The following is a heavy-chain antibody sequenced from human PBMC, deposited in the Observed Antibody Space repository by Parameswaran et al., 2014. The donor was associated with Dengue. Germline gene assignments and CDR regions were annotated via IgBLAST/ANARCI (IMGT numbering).Heavy chain of an antibody. Sequence: VRQAPGKGLEWVAVIWYDGSNKYYADSVKGRFTISRDNSKNTLYLQMNSLRAEDTAVYYCARDRSIFGFYGMDVWGQGTTVTVSS. CDR3: ARDRSIFGFYGMDV. V-gene: IGHV3-33*01. J-gene: IGHJ6*02. CDR2: IWYDGSNK. D-gene: IGHD3-3*01.